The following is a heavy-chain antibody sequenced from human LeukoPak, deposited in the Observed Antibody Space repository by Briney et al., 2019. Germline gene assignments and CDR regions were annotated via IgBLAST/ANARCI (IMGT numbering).Heavy chain of an antibody. CDR2: IYTSGST. Sequence: PSETLSLTCTVSGGSISSYYWSWIRQPAGKGLEWIGRIYTSGSTNYNPSLKSRVTMSVDTSKNQFSLKLSSVTAADTAVYSCARDRDGDYYYYYGMDVWGQGTTVTVSS. CDR3: ARDRDGDYYYYYGMDV. D-gene: IGHD4-17*01. CDR1: GGSISSYY. J-gene: IGHJ6*02. V-gene: IGHV4-4*07.